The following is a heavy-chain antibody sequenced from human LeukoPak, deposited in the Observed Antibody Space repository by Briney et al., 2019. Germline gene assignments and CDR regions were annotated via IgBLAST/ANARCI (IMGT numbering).Heavy chain of an antibody. CDR1: GFTFSSYA. Sequence: GGSLRLSCAASGFTFSSYAMSWVRQAPGKGLEWVSAISGSGGSTYYADSVKGRFTISRDNSKNTLYLRMNSLRAEDTAVYYCAKEPNCSSTSCEGYFDYWGQGTLVTVSS. V-gene: IGHV3-23*01. CDR2: ISGSGGST. J-gene: IGHJ4*02. CDR3: AKEPNCSSTSCEGYFDY. D-gene: IGHD2-2*01.